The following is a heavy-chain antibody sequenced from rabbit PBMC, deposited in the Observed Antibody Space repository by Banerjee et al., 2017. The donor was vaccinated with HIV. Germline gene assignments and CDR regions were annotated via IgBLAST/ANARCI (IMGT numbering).Heavy chain of an antibody. D-gene: IGHD3-3*01. Sequence: QEQLEESGGGLVQPEGSLALTCKASGFTISSSYWISWVRQAPGKGLEWIGCIYTGSGSTYYASWAKGRFTISKTSSTTVTLQMTSLTAADTATYFCARGLVAGVLDLWGPGTLVTVS. J-gene: IGHJ4*01. CDR1: GFTISSSYW. CDR3: ARGLVAGVLDL. V-gene: IGHV1S45*01. CDR2: IYTGSGST.